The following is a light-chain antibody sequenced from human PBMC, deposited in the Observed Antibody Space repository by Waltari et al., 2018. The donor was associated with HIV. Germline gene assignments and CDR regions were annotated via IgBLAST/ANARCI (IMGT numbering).Light chain of an antibody. CDR1: QRVIVN. V-gene: IGKV3-15*01. Sequence: IVMTQSPVNGSVFTGDSVTFSGRASQRVIVNLAWYHQRPGQAPSRLIYGASTRANGISPRISGSGSGTEFLLTIYSLHPDDLGVYWCHEYDNWSHWTFGQGTKVEIK. CDR3: HEYDNWSHWT. J-gene: IGKJ1*01. CDR2: GAS.